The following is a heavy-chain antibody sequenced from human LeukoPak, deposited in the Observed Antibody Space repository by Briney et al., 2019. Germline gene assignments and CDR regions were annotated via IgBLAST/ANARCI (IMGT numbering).Heavy chain of an antibody. CDR3: AKRGYFDRKPFDP. V-gene: IGHV1-2*02. D-gene: IGHD3-9*01. J-gene: IGHJ5*02. Sequence: ASVKVSCKASGYTFTGYYIHWVRQAPGQGLEWMGWINPNSGGTNYAQKFQGRVTMTRDTSISTAYMELSRLRSDDTAVYYCAKRGYFDRKPFDPWGQGTLVTVSS. CDR2: INPNSGGT. CDR1: GYTFTGYY.